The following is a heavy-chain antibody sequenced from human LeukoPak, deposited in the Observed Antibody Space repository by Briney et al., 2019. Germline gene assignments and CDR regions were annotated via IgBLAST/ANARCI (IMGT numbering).Heavy chain of an antibody. CDR3: ARVSVDSSGWYSGDYFDY. V-gene: IGHV4-59*01. CDR2: IYHSGST. Sequence: SETLSLTCTVSGGSISSYYWSWIRQPPGKGLEWIGYIYHSGSTNHNPSLKSRVTISVDTSKNQFSLKLSSVTAADTAVYYCARVSVDSSGWYSGDYFDYWGQGTLVTVSS. CDR1: GGSISSYY. J-gene: IGHJ4*02. D-gene: IGHD6-19*01.